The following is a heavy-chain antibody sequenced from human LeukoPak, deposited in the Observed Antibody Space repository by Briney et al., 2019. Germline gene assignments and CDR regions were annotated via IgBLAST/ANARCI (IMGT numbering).Heavy chain of an antibody. J-gene: IGHJ4*02. V-gene: IGHV4-31*11. D-gene: IGHD3-22*01. CDR3: ASRNYYDSSGYSLH. CDR1: GGSFSGYY. Sequence: SETLSLTCAVYGGSFSGYYWSWIRQHPGKGLEWIGYIYYSGSTYYNPSLKSRVTISVDTSKNQFSLKLSSVTAADTAVYYCASRNYYDSSGYSLHWGQGTLVTVSS. CDR2: IYYSGST.